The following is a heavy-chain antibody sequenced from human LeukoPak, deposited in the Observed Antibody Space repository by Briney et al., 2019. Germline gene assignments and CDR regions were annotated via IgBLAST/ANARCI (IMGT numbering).Heavy chain of an antibody. CDR3: ARVARYGDYIGGSDY. D-gene: IGHD4-17*01. J-gene: IGHJ4*02. CDR2: ISSSGSTT. V-gene: IGHV3-48*03. CDR1: GFTFSSYE. Sequence: GGSLRLSCAASGFTFSSYEMNWVRQAPGKGLEWVSYISSSGSTTHYADSVKGRFTISRDNAKNSLDLQMNSLRAEDTAVYYCARVARYGDYIGGSDYWGQGALVTVSS.